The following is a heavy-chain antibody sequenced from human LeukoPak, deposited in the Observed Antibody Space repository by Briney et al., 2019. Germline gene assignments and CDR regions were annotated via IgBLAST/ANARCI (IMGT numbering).Heavy chain of an antibody. D-gene: IGHD4-17*01. CDR3: ARQVRGDGDYLPYWYFDL. Sequence: LETLSLTCTVSGGSISSYYWSWIRQPAGKGLEWIARIYTSGSTNYNPSLKSRVTMSVDTSKNQFSLKLSSVTAAGTAGYYCARQVRGDGDYLPYWYFDLWGRGTVVTVSS. CDR2: IYTSGST. J-gene: IGHJ2*01. CDR1: GGSISSYY. V-gene: IGHV4-4*07.